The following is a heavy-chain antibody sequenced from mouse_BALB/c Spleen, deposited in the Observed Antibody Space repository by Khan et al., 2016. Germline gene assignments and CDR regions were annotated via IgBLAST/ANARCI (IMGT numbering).Heavy chain of an antibody. CDR1: GYSITSDYA. CDR2: IIYSGST. V-gene: IGHV3-2*02. Sequence: EVQLQESGPGLMKPSQSLSLTCTVTGYSITSDYAWNWIRQFPGNKLEWMGYIIYSGSTTYTPSLKSRISITRDTSKNQFFLQLNSVTIEATATXYCASDGPNYAMDYWGQGTSVTVSS. J-gene: IGHJ4*01. D-gene: IGHD2-3*01. CDR3: ASDGPNYAMDY.